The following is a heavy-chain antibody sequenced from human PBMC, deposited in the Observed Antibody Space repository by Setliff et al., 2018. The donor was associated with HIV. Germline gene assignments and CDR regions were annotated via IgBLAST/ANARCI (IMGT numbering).Heavy chain of an antibody. D-gene: IGHD3-22*01. Sequence: SETLSLTCAVSGGSIRSSGFHWGWIRQPPGRGLEWIASISFSGNTYYNPSLKNRVTISVDTSKNQFSLKTSSVTATDTAVYYCAKPYYDISGYYFYYFDYWGQGTLVTVSS. V-gene: IGHV4-39*01. CDR1: GGSIRSSGFH. CDR3: AKPYYDISGYYFYYFDY. J-gene: IGHJ4*02. CDR2: ISFSGNT.